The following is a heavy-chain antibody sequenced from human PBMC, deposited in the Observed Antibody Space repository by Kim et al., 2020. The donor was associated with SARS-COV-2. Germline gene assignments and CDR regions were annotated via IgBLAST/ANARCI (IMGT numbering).Heavy chain of an antibody. CDR2: ISSNGKTT. CDR3: AKDFVRGSHYFDY. D-gene: IGHD1-26*01. J-gene: IGHJ4*02. Sequence: GGSLRLSCAASGFTFNNYAMNWVRQAPGKGREWVSVISSNGKTTYYADSVKGRFTISRDISKNTLYLQMNSLRAEDTAVYYCAKDFVRGSHYFDYWGQGTLVTVSS. CDR1: GFTFNNYA. V-gene: IGHV3-23*01.